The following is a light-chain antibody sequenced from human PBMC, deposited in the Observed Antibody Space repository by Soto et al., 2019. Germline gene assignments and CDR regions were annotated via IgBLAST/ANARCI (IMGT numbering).Light chain of an antibody. Sequence: EIELTQSPATLSLSPGERATLSCRASQSVSTYLAWYQQKPGQAPRLLIYDASNRATGIPARFSGSGSGTDFTLTISSLEPEDFAVYYCQQRSNWRITFGQGTRLENK. CDR2: DAS. CDR3: QQRSNWRIT. CDR1: QSVSTY. V-gene: IGKV3-11*01. J-gene: IGKJ5*01.